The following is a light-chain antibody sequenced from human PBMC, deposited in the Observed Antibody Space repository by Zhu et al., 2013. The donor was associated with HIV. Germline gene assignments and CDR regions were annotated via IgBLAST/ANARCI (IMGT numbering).Light chain of an antibody. Sequence: DIVMTQSPDSLAVSLGERASINCKSSQSVLYTANNRNYLAWYQQKPGQPPKLLIYWASTRESGVPDRFSGSGSGTDFTLTISNLQADDVAVYYCQQYHTTPPVTFGQGTKVEIK. CDR3: QQYHTTPPVT. CDR2: WAS. CDR1: QSVLYTANNRNY. J-gene: IGKJ1*01. V-gene: IGKV4-1*01.